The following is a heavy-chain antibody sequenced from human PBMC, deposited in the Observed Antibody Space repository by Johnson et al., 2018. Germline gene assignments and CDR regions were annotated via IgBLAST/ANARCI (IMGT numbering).Heavy chain of an antibody. V-gene: IGHV3-23*04. CDR3: AKCPGNSSGWYEFFHH. CDR1: GFTFNRYA. D-gene: IGHD6-19*01. Sequence: VQLVQSGGGLVQPGGSLRLSCAASGFTFNRYAMSWVRQAPGRGLEWVSTFAGTSVNTYYADSVRGRFTISRDNSKNTLFLQMDSLRAEDTAVYYCAKCPGNSSGWYEFFHHWGQGTLVTVSS. J-gene: IGHJ1*01. CDR2: FAGTSVNT.